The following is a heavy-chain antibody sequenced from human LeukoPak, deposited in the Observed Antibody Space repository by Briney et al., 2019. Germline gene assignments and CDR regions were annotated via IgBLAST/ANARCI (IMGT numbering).Heavy chain of an antibody. CDR2: INPGGSST. CDR3: ARRNQADDY. J-gene: IGHJ4*02. V-gene: IGHV3-74*01. CDR1: GFAFSSYW. Sequence: PGGSLRLSCAASGFAFSSYWMHWVRQVPGKGLVWVSRINPGGSSTAYADSVKGRFTISRDNAKNTLYLQMNSLGAEDTAVYYCARRNQADDYWGQGTLVTVSS. D-gene: IGHD1-14*01.